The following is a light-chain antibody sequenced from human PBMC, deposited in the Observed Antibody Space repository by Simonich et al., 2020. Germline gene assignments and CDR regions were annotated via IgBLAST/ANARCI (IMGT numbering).Light chain of an antibody. CDR1: SSDVGSYNL. V-gene: IGLV2-14*02. Sequence: QSALTQPASVSGSPGQSITISCTGTSSDVGSYNLVSWYQQHPGKAPKLMIYEGSKRPSVVSNRFSGSKSGNTASLTVSGLQAEDEADYYCSSYAGSNNVVFGGGTKLTVL. CDR3: SSYAGSNNVV. J-gene: IGLJ2*01. CDR2: EGS.